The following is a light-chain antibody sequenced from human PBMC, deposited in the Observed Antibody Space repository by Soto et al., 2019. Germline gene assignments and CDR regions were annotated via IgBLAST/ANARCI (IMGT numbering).Light chain of an antibody. CDR1: NIGSKS. Sequence: SYELTQPPSVSVAPGLTARITCEGNNIGSKSVHGYQQKPGQAPVLVVYDDSDRPSGIPERFSGSNSGNTATLSISWVGAEDEADYYCQLWDSSSDHVVFGGGTKLTVL. CDR2: DDS. CDR3: QLWDSSSDHVV. V-gene: IGLV3-21*02. J-gene: IGLJ2*01.